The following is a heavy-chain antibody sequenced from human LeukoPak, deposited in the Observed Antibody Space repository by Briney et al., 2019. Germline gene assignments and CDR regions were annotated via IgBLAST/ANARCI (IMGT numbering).Heavy chain of an antibody. CDR1: GFTFDDYA. Sequence: GGSLRLSCAASGFTFDDYAMHWVRQAPGKGLEWVSLISGDGGSTYYADSVKGRFTISRDNSKNTLYLQMNSLRAEDTAVYYCARGLYYFDYWGQGTLVTVSS. J-gene: IGHJ4*02. CDR3: ARGLYYFDY. CDR2: ISGDGGST. V-gene: IGHV3-43*02.